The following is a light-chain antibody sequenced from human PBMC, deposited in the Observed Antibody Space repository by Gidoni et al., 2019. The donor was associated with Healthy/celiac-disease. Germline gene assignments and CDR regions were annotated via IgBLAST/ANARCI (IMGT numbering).Light chain of an antibody. CDR3: QQLNSYPPT. V-gene: IGKV1-9*01. Sequence: DIQLTQSPSFLSASVGDRVTLTCRASQGISRYLAWYQQKPGKAPKLLIYAAFTLQSGVPSRFSGSGAGTEFTLTISSLQPEDFATYYCQQLNSYPPTFGPGTKVDIK. CDR2: AAF. J-gene: IGKJ3*01. CDR1: QGISRY.